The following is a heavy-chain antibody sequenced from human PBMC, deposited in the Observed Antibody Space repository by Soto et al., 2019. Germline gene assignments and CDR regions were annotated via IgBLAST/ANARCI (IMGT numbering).Heavy chain of an antibody. Sequence: PGGSLRLSCAASGFTFSSYSMNWVRQAPGKGLEWVSSISSSSSYIYYADSVKGRFTISRDNAKNSLYLQMNSLRAEDAAVYYCARDQAMVRGLMRYYYYGMDVWGQGTTVTVSS. J-gene: IGHJ6*02. CDR3: ARDQAMVRGLMRYYYYGMDV. D-gene: IGHD3-10*01. CDR2: ISSSSSYI. V-gene: IGHV3-21*01. CDR1: GFTFSSYS.